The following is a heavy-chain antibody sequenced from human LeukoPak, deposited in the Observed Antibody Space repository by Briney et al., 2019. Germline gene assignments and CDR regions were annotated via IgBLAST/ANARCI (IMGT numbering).Heavy chain of an antibody. J-gene: IGHJ4*02. CDR3: AREGDSGGYSYLDY. CDR1: GFTFSTHA. Sequence: PGGSLRLSCAASGFTFSTHAMSWVRQAPGKGLEWVSDISASGGSTYYADSVKGRFTISRDNSKNTLYLQMNSLRAEDTAVYYCAREGDSGGYSYLDYWGQGTLVTVSS. CDR2: ISASGGST. D-gene: IGHD3-10*01. V-gene: IGHV3-23*01.